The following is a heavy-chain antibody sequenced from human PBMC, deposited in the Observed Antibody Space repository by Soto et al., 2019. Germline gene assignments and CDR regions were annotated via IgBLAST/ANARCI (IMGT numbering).Heavy chain of an antibody. CDR3: ARDSRPVLRFLEWSPYGMDV. V-gene: IGHV1-2*04. Sequence: ASVKVSCKASGYTFTVYYMHCVLQSPLQWLDWMGWINPNSGGTNYAQKFQGWVTMTRDTSISTAYMELSRLRSDDTAVYYCARDSRPVLRFLEWSPYGMDVWGQGTTVTVS. CDR1: GYTFTVYY. CDR2: INPNSGGT. J-gene: IGHJ6*02. D-gene: IGHD3-3*01.